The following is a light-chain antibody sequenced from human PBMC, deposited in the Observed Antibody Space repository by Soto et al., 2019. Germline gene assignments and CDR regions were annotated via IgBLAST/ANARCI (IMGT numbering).Light chain of an antibody. V-gene: IGKV1-39*01. CDR2: TAS. CDR1: QSINNY. J-gene: IGKJ4*01. CDR3: QQSHNARA. Sequence: DIQMTQSPSSLSASVGDRVTITCRASQSINNYLHWYQQKPGKAPKLLISTASSLQSGVPSRFSGTGSGTYFTLTISSLQPDDFSTYYCQQSHNARAFGGGTKVDI.